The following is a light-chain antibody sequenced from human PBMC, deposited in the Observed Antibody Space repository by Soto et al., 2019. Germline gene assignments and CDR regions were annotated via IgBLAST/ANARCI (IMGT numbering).Light chain of an antibody. CDR2: DAS. J-gene: IGKJ2*01. CDR1: QSVSSSY. CDR3: QQYGSSPYT. V-gene: IGKV3-20*01. Sequence: EIVLTQSPGTLSLSPGERATLSCRASQSVSSSYLAWHQQKPGQAPRLLIYDASSRATGIPDRFSGSGSRTDFTLTISRLEPEDFAVYYCQQYGSSPYTFGQGTKLEIK.